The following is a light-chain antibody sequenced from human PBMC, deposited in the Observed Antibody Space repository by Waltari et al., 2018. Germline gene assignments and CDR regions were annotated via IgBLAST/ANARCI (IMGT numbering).Light chain of an antibody. CDR3: QQCYTYPYT. CDR2: WAS. CDR1: QSVLSSSNNKTY. Sequence: DIVMTQSPDSLAVSLGERASINCKSSQSVLSSSNNKTYLGWYQQTPGQPPQLLITWASTRESGLPDLCSGSGSGTDFTLTISRLQAEYVAVYYCQQCYTYPYTFGQGTKLEIK. V-gene: IGKV4-1*01. J-gene: IGKJ2*01.